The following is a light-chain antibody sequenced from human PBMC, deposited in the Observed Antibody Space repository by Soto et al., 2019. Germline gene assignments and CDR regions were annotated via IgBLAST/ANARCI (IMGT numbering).Light chain of an antibody. V-gene: IGKV1-39*01. CDR1: QSIITY. CDR2: GSS. Sequence: DIQMTQSPSSLSASIGDRVTITCRASQSIITYLDWYQQKPGNPPTLLIHGSSSLESGVPSRFRGSGSGTGFSLTISRLEPQDFGTYSCHQRYSSTPAYTFGQGTTLEIK. J-gene: IGKJ2*01. CDR3: HQRYSSTPAYT.